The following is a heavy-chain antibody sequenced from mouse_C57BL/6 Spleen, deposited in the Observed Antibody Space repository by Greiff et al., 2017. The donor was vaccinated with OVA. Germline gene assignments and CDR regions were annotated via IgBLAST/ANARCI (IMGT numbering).Heavy chain of an antibody. V-gene: IGHV1-82*01. CDR2: IYPGDGDT. D-gene: IGHD2-4*01. J-gene: IGHJ3*01. Sequence: QVQLQQSGPELVKPGASVKISCKASGYAFSSSWMNWVKQRPGKGLEWIGRIYPGDGDTNYNEKFKGKATLTADKSSSTAYMQLSSLTSEDSAVYFCAREGDYDYDRAWFAYWGQGTLVTVSA. CDR3: AREGDYDYDRAWFAY. CDR1: GYAFSSSW.